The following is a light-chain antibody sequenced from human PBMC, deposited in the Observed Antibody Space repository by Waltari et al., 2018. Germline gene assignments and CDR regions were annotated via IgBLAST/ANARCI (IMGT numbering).Light chain of an antibody. CDR3: QVWDSSSDHPWV. J-gene: IGLJ3*02. CDR2: YDS. CDR1: KLQTKS. V-gene: IGLV3-21*04. Sequence: SYVLTQPPSMSVPPGETASLSCGGYKLQTKSAHWYQQRPGQAPVLVMYYDSDRPSGIPERFSGSNTGDTATLTISRIEAGDEADYYCQVWDSSSDHPWVFGGGTKLTVL.